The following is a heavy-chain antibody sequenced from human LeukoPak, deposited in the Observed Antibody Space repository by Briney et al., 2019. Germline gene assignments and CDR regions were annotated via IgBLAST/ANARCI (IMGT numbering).Heavy chain of an antibody. D-gene: IGHD2-15*01. CDR3: ARGPYCSGGSCYSQYFDY. CDR2: ISASYDDT. J-gene: IGHJ4*02. V-gene: IGHV1-18*01. Sequence: GASVKVSCKTSVYTFTSYGISWVRQAPGQGLEWMGWISASYDDTRFAQRLQGRVSMTTDTSTNTAYMDLTSLTSDDTAVYYCARGPYCSGGSCYSQYFDYWGQGTLVTVSS. CDR1: VYTFTSYG.